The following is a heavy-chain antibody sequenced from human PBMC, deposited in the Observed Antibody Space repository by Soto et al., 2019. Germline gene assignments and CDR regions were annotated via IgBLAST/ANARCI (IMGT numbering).Heavy chain of an antibody. CDR1: GGSISSSNW. CDR3: ARVQRTVAGIVRPLDY. D-gene: IGHD6-19*01. J-gene: IGHJ4*02. Sequence: SETLSLTCAVSGGSISSSNWWSWVRQPPGKGLEWIGEIYHSGSTNYNPSLKSRGTISVDKSKNQFSLKLSSVTAADTAVYDCARVQRTVAGIVRPLDYWGQGTLVTVSS. V-gene: IGHV4-4*02. CDR2: IYHSGST.